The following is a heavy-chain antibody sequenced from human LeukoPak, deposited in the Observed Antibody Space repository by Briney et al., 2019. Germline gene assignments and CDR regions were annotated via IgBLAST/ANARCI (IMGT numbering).Heavy chain of an antibody. CDR3: ARSRHIAAADGVGYHYYMDV. CDR2: IYSSGST. J-gene: IGHJ6*03. CDR1: GASINSYY. Sequence: PSETLSLTCTVSGASINSYYWSWIRQPAGKGLEWIGQIYSSGSTNYSPSLKSRVTMSVDTSKNQFSLKLSSVTAADTAVYYCARSRHIAAADGVGYHYYMDVWGKGTTVTISS. V-gene: IGHV4-4*07. D-gene: IGHD6-13*01.